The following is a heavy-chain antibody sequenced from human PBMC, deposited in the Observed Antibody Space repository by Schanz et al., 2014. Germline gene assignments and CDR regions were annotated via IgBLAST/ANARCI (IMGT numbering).Heavy chain of an antibody. CDR2: LSGSGAGT. CDR3: VPMSIAAH. Sequence: EVQLLESGGRLVQPGGSLRLSCTVSGFTVNNYAMNWVRQAPGRGLEWVSTLSGSGAGTFYADSVKGRFTISRDNSENTLYLQMNSLRAEDTAVYYCVPMSIAAHWGQGTLVTVSS. V-gene: IGHV3-23*01. J-gene: IGHJ4*02. D-gene: IGHD6-6*01. CDR1: GFTVNNYA.